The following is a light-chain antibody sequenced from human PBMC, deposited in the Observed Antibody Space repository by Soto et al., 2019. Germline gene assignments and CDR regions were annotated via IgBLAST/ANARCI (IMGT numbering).Light chain of an antibody. CDR1: QSVISSL. CDR2: GAS. V-gene: IGKV3-20*01. Sequence: EIVLTQSPGTLSLSPGERATLSCRASQSVISSLLAWYQQKPGQAPRLLIYGASSRATGIPDRFSGSGSGTDFTLTISRLEPEDFAVYYCHQYGTAPLTFGPGTKVDIK. J-gene: IGKJ3*01. CDR3: HQYGTAPLT.